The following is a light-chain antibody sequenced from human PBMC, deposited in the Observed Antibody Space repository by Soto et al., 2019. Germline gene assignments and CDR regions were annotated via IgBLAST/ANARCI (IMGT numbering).Light chain of an antibody. CDR2: AAS. Sequence: EIVLTQSPGTLSLSPGERATLSCRASQSVSSSYLAWYQQKPGQAPRLLIYAASSRATGIPDRFSGSGSGTDFTLTISRLEPEDFAVYYCQQHGSSPPITFGPGTKVDIK. CDR3: QQHGSSPPIT. CDR1: QSVSSSY. J-gene: IGKJ3*01. V-gene: IGKV3-20*01.